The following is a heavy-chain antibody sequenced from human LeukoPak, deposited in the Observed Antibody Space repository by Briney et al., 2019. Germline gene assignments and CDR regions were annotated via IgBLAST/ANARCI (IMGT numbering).Heavy chain of an antibody. Sequence: PSETLSLTCTVSGGSISSYYWSWIRQPPGKGLEWIGYIYYSGSTNYNPSLKSRVTISVDTSKNQFSLKLSSVTAADTAVYYCASGNNEDIVVVPAAYDAFDIWGQGTMVTVSS. CDR3: ASGNNEDIVVVPAAYDAFDI. CDR2: IYYSGST. CDR1: GGSISSYY. J-gene: IGHJ3*02. V-gene: IGHV4-59*08. D-gene: IGHD2-2*01.